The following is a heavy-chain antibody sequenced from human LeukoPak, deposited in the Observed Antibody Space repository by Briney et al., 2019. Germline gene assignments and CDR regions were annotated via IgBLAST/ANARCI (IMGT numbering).Heavy chain of an antibody. V-gene: IGHV5-51*01. CDR3: ARPPAPGTTRYFDR. CDR1: RYSFTTYW. Sequence: AESLWRASKGSRYSFTTYWICWVRQMPGKGLEWMGIIYPGDSDTRYSPSFQGQVTISADKSISTAYLQWRSLKASDTALYYCARPPAPGTTRYFDRCVRRTLDSVSS. J-gene: IGHJ2*01. D-gene: IGHD6-13*01. CDR2: IYPGDSDT.